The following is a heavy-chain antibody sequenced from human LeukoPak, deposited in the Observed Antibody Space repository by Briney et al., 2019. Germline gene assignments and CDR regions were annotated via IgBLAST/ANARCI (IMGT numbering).Heavy chain of an antibody. Sequence: GGSLRLSCAASGFTVSSNYMSWVRQAPGKGLEWVSLIYSGGGTYYADSVKGRFTISRDNSKNTLYLPMNSLRAEDTAVYYCARSRNWVFDYWGQGTLVTVSS. CDR2: IYSGGGT. V-gene: IGHV3-53*01. D-gene: IGHD7-27*01. CDR3: ARSRNWVFDY. CDR1: GFTVSSNY. J-gene: IGHJ4*02.